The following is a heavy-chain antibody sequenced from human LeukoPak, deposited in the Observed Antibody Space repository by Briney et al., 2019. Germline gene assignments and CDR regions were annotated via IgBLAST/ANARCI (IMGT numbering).Heavy chain of an antibody. CDR3: ARDKRVGTAMT. D-gene: IGHD5-18*01. CDR1: GFTFSSYS. V-gene: IGHV3-21*01. J-gene: IGHJ4*02. CDR2: ISSSSSYI. Sequence: GGSLRLSCAASGFTFSSYSMNWVRQAPGKGLEWVSSISSSSSYIYYADSVKGRFTISRDNAKNSLYLQMNSLRAEDTAVYYCARDKRVGTAMTWGQGTLVTVSS.